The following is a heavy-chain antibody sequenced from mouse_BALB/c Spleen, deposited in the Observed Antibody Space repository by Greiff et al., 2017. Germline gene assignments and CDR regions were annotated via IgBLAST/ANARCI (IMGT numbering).Heavy chain of an antibody. J-gene: IGHJ4*01. Sequence: QVQLQQSGAELMKPGASVKISCKATGYTFSSYWIEWVKQRPGHGLEWIGEILPGSGSTNYNEKFKGKATFTADTSSNTAYMQLSSLTSEDSAVYYCARKNIYYGAMDYWGQGTSVTVSS. CDR3: ARKNIYYGAMDY. CDR1: GYTFSSYW. V-gene: IGHV1-9*01. CDR2: ILPGSGST. D-gene: IGHD2-1*01.